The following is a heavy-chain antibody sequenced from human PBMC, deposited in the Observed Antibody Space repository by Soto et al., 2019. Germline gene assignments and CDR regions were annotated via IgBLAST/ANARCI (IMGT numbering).Heavy chain of an antibody. D-gene: IGHD3-22*01. CDR3: ARGVYENYYDSSDNFDY. Sequence: QVQLQESGPGLVKPSQTLSLTCTVSGGSISSGGYYWSWIRQHPGKGLEWIGYIYYRGSTYYNPSLKSRVTISVDTSKNQFSLKLSSVTAADTAVYYCARGVYENYYDSSDNFDYWGQGTLVTVSS. CDR1: GGSISSGGYY. CDR2: IYYRGST. J-gene: IGHJ4*02. V-gene: IGHV4-31*03.